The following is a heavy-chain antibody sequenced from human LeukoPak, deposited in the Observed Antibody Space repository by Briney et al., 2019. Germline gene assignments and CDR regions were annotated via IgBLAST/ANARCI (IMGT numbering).Heavy chain of an antibody. CDR1: GGSISSSTW. J-gene: IGHJ4*02. CDR2: IFHSGST. D-gene: IGHD1-26*01. CDR3: ARDLGGIYFDY. Sequence: PSGTLSLTCAVSGGSISSSTWWSWVRQPPGKGLEWIGEIFHSGSTYYNASPKSRVTISVDKSKNEFSLKLSSVTAADTAVYYCARDLGGIYFDYWGQGTLVTVSS. V-gene: IGHV4-4*02.